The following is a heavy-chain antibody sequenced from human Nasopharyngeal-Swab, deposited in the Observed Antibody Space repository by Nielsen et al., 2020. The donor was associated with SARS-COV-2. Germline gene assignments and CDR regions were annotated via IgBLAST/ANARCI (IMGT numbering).Heavy chain of an antibody. J-gene: IGHJ6*02. Sequence: ASVKVSCKASGYTFTTYNVHWVRQAPGQGLEWMGRINPSGGDTGYAQKFQGRVTMTRDTSTSTVYMEVSSLRSEDTAVYYCANRRLEGIDVWGQGP. CDR3: ANRRLEGIDV. V-gene: IGHV1-46*01. CDR2: INPSGGDT. CDR1: GYTFTTYN. D-gene: IGHD1-1*01.